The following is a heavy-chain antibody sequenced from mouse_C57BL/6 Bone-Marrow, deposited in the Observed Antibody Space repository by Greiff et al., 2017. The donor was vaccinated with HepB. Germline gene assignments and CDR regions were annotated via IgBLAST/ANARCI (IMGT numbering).Heavy chain of an antibody. D-gene: IGHD2-1*01. CDR2: ISSGGSYT. CDR3: AGSNYDWYAY. J-gene: IGHJ3*01. Sequence: EVKSVESGGVLVKPGGSLKLSCAASGFTFSSYGMFWVRQTPDKRLEWVATISSGGSYTYYPDSVKGRFTISRDNAKNTLYLQMSSLKSEDTAMYCCAGSNYDWYAYLGQGTLVTVSA. V-gene: IGHV5-6*02. CDR1: GFTFSSYG.